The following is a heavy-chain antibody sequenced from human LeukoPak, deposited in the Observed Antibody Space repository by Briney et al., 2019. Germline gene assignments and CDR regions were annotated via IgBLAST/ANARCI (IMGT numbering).Heavy chain of an antibody. CDR2: INSDGSST. D-gene: IGHD4-23*01. J-gene: IGHJ3*02. V-gene: IGHV3-74*01. CDR3: VTDYGGSSGAFDI. Sequence: GGSLRLSCAASGFTFSSYWMHWVRQAPGKGLVWVSRINSDGSSTTYADSVKGRFTISRDNAKNTLYLQMNSLRAEDTAVYYCVTDYGGSSGAFDIWGQGTMVTVSS. CDR1: GFTFSSYW.